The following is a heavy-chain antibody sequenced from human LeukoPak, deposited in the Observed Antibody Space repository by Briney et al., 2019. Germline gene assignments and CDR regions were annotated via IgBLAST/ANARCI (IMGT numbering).Heavy chain of an antibody. V-gene: IGHV3-21*01. CDR2: ISSSSSYI. D-gene: IGHD2-2*01. Sequence: GGSLRLSCAASGFTFSSYSMNWVRQAPGKGLEWVSSISSSSSYIYYADSVKGRFTISRDNAKNSLYLQMNSLRAEDTAVYYCARVVVVPAPRTSYFDYWGQGTLVTVSS. CDR1: GFTFSSYS. CDR3: ARVVVVPAPRTSYFDY. J-gene: IGHJ4*02.